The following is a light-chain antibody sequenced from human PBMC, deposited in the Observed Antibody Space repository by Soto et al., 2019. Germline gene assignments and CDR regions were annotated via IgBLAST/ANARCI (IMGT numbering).Light chain of an antibody. CDR1: QSVSVNS. CDR2: AAS. J-gene: IGKJ3*01. Sequence: EIVLTQSPGTLSLSPGERATHTCRASQSVSVNSLAWYQQKGGQAPRLLIYAASTRATGVPDRFSGTGSGTDFALTISRLETDDSAVYYRQQYGGSPFTFGPGTKVDIK. V-gene: IGKV3-20*01. CDR3: QQYGGSPFT.